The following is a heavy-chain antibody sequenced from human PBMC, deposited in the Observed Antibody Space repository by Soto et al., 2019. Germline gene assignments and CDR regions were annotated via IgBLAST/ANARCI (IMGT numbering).Heavy chain of an antibody. V-gene: IGHV4-61*01. CDR2: IYYTGST. Sequence: SETLSLTCTVSGGSVSSGNYYWSWIRQPPGKGLEWIGFIYYTGSTSYNPSLKSRVTISMDTSKNQFSLKLTSVTAVDTAVYYCASALYCSGGSCSFDPWGQGTLVTVSS. D-gene: IGHD2-15*01. CDR3: ASALYCSGGSCSFDP. J-gene: IGHJ5*02. CDR1: GGSVSSGNYY.